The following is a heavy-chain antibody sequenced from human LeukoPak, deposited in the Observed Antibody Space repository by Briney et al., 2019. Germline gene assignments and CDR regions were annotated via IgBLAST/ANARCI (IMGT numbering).Heavy chain of an antibody. CDR2: ISGSGGNT. D-gene: IGHD3-22*01. CDR1: GFIFSDYA. V-gene: IGHV3-23*01. Sequence: PGGSLRLSCAASGFIFSDYAMHWVRQAPGKGLEWVSLISGSGGNTYYADSVKGRFTISRDNSKNTLYLQMNSLRAEDTALYSCFGGSGYNSDYWGQGTLVTVSP. CDR3: FGGSGYNSDY. J-gene: IGHJ4*02.